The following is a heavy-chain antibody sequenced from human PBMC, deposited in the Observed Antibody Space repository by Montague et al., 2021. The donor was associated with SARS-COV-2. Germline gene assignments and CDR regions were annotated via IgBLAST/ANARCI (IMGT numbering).Heavy chain of an antibody. V-gene: IGHV6-1*01. J-gene: IGHJ4*02. D-gene: IGHD2-2*01. CDR3: ARIPVGSKYYFDF. Sequence: CAISGDSVSSNIATWNWIRQSPSRGLEWLGRTYYRSKWYNDYAESVKSRITIDPDTSKRQSSLHLNSVTPEDTAVYYCARIPVGSKYYFDFWGQGTLVTVSS. CDR2: TYYRSKWYN. CDR1: GDSVSSNIAT.